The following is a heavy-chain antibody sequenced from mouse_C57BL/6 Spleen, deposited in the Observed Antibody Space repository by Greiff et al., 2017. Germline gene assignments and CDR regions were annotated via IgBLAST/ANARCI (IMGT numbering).Heavy chain of an antibody. D-gene: IGHD3-2*01. CDR1: GYTFTSYW. CDR3: ARFGEKTALDY. CDR2: IYPSDSET. V-gene: IGHV1-61*01. J-gene: IGHJ2*01. Sequence: QVQLQQPGAELVRPGSSVKLSCKASGYTFTSYWMDWVKQRPGQGLEWIGNIYPSDSETHYNQKFKDKATLTVDKSSSTAYMQLSSLTSEDSAVYYCARFGEKTALDYWGQGTTLTVSS.